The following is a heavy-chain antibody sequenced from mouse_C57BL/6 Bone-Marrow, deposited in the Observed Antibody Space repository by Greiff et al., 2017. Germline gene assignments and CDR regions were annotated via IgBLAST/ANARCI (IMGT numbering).Heavy chain of an antibody. CDR1: GFTFTDYY. J-gene: IGHJ1*03. CDR2: IINKANGYTT. Sequence: EVKLVESGGGLVQPGGSLSLSCAASGFTFTDYYMSWVRQPPGKALEWLGFIINKANGYTTEYSASVKGRFTISGDNSQSILYLQMNALRAEDGATYYCTSGGYPWYFDVWGTGTTVTVSS. D-gene: IGHD2-2*01. V-gene: IGHV7-3*01. CDR3: TSGGYPWYFDV.